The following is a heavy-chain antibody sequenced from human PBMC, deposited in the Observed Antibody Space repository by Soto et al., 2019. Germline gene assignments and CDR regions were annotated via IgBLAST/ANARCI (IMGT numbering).Heavy chain of an antibody. CDR2: INHSGST. J-gene: IGHJ4*02. D-gene: IGHD2-21*02. V-gene: IGHV4-34*01. CDR1: GGSFSGYY. CDR3: ARGGRVVVTAMALDY. Sequence: QVQLQQWGAGLLKPSETLSLTCAVYGGSFSGYYWSWIRQPPGKGLEWIGEINHSGSTNYNPSLKSRVTISVDTSKNQFSLKLSSVTAADTAVYYCARGGRVVVTAMALDYWRQGTLVTVSS.